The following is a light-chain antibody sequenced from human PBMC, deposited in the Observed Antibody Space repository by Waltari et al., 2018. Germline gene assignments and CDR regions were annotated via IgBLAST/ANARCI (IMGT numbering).Light chain of an antibody. CDR2: GVS. Sequence: QSALTQPRSVSASPGQSVAISCTGTSSDVGGYNYVSWYQQHPGKAPNLMIYGVSKRPSGVPDRFAGSKSGSTASLTISGLQPEDEADYYCCSYAGTFVVFGGGTKLTVL. V-gene: IGLV2-11*01. J-gene: IGLJ2*01. CDR3: CSYAGTFVV. CDR1: SSDVGGYNY.